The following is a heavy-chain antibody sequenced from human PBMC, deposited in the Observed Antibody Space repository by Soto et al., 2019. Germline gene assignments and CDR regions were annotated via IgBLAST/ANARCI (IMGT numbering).Heavy chain of an antibody. Sequence: QVQLVQSGAEVKKPGASVKVSCKASGYTFTSYDINWVRQATGQGLEWMGWMNPNSGNTGYAQKFQGTXTXTXXTSISKAYMELSSLRSEDTAVYYCAREKSYGYADYWGQGTLVTVSS. CDR1: GYTFTSYD. CDR2: MNPNSGNT. D-gene: IGHD5-18*01. V-gene: IGHV1-8*01. J-gene: IGHJ4*02. CDR3: AREKSYGYADY.